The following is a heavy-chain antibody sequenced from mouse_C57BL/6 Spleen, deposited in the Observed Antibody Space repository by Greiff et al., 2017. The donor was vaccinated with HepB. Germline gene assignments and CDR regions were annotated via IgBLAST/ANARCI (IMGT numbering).Heavy chain of an antibody. CDR1: GFSLTSYG. CDR3: ARNYYYGRYYAMDY. V-gene: IGHV2-2*01. Sequence: VHLVESGPGLVQPSQSLSITCTVSGFSLTSYGVHWVRQSPGKGLEWLGVIWSGGSTDYNAAFISRLSISKDNSKSQVFFKMNSLQADDTAIYYCARNYYYGRYYAMDYWGQGTSVTVSS. D-gene: IGHD1-1*01. J-gene: IGHJ4*01. CDR2: IWSGGST.